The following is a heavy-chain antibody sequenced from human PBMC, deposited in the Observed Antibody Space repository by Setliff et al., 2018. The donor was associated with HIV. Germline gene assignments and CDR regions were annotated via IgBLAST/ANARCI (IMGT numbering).Heavy chain of an antibody. J-gene: IGHJ4*02. V-gene: IGHV4-31*02. Sequence: SETLSLTCTVSGGSISSGGYYWSWIRQHPGKGLEWIGYMYHSGSTHYNPSLKSRVTISVDTSKKQLSLKLSSVTAADTAVYYCATSPAGEILGSRPFYFDYWGQGTLVTISS. D-gene: IGHD3-10*01. CDR2: MYHSGST. CDR3: ATSPAGEILGSRPFYFDY. CDR1: GGSISSGGYY.